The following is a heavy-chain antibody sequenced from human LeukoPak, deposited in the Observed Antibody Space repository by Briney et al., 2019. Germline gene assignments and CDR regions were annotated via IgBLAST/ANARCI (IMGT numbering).Heavy chain of an antibody. D-gene: IGHD2-15*01. CDR2: FDPEDGET. J-gene: IGHJ4*02. CDR3: ATVGYCSGGSCYGPYYFDY. V-gene: IGHV1-24*01. CDR1: GYTLTELS. Sequence: ASVKVSCKVSGYTLTELSMHWVRQAPGKGLEWMGGFDPEDGETIYAQKFQGRVTMTEDTSTDTAYMELSSLRSEDTAVYYCATVGYCSGGSCYGPYYFDYWDQGTLVTVSS.